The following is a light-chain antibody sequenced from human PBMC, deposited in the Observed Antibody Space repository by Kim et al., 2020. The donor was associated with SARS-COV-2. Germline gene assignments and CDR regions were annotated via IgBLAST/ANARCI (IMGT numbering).Light chain of an antibody. V-gene: IGKV3-15*01. CDR2: GAS. CDR1: QSVSSG. Sequence: EIVMTQSPATLSVSPGERATLSCRASQSVSSGLAWYQQKPGQAPRLLIYGASTRATGIPARFSGSGSGTEFTLTINSLQSEDFAVYYCQQYNYWPQTFGQGTKVDIK. J-gene: IGKJ1*01. CDR3: QQYNYWPQT.